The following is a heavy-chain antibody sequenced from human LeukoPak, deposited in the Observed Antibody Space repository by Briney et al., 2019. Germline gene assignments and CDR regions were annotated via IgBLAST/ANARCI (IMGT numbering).Heavy chain of an antibody. D-gene: IGHD5-12*01. J-gene: IGHJ4*02. CDR3: AKDLRSGYDSPVDY. V-gene: IGHV3-23*01. CDR1: GFTFSSYA. CDR2: LSGSGGST. Sequence: PGGSLRLSCAASGFTFSSYAMNWVRQAPGKGLECVSGLSGSGGSTYYADSVKGRFTISRDNSKNTLYLQMNSLRVEDTAVYYCAKDLRSGYDSPVDYWGQGTLVTVSS.